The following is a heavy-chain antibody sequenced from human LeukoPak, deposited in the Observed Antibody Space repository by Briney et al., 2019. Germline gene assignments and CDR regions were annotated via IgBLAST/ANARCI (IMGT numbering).Heavy chain of an antibody. V-gene: IGHV4-38-2*02. CDR3: ASVGGGSPY. Sequence: SETLSLTCTVSGYSISSGHFWSWIRQPPGKGLEWIGIIYGSGTTYYDPPLRSRVPISADTSKNHFSLELSSVTAADTAVYYCASVGGGSPYWGQGTLVTVSS. CDR2: IYGSGTT. CDR1: GYSISSGHF. J-gene: IGHJ4*02. D-gene: IGHD3-16*01.